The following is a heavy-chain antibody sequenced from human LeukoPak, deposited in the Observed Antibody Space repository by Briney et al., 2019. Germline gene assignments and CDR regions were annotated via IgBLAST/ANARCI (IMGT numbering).Heavy chain of an antibody. D-gene: IGHD1-26*01. V-gene: IGHV3-23*01. J-gene: IGHJ4*02. Sequence: GGSLRLSCAVPGLTFSSSWMDWVRQAPGKGLEWVSAISGSGGSTYYADSVKGRFTISRDNSKNTLYLQMNSLRAEDTAVYYCAKDLGRSPTQFDYWGQGTLVTVSS. CDR3: AKDLGRSPTQFDY. CDR1: GLTFSSSW. CDR2: ISGSGGST.